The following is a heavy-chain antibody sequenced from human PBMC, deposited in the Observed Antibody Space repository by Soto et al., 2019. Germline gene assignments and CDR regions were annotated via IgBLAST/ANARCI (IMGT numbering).Heavy chain of an antibody. D-gene: IGHD2-8*01. V-gene: IGHV1-18*01. Sequence: QGQLVQSGAEVKKPGASVKVSCKASGYTFTRYGISWVRQAPGQGLEWMGWISGYNGDTNYAQKFQGRVTMTVDTSTTTAFMELTSLISDDRAVYYCAKNGQPPYYYYGMDVWGQGTTVTVSS. J-gene: IGHJ6*02. CDR3: AKNGQPPYYYYGMDV. CDR1: GYTFTRYG. CDR2: ISGYNGDT.